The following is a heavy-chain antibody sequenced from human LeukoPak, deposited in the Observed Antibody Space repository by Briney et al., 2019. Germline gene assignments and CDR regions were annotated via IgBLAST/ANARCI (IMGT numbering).Heavy chain of an antibody. CDR2: ISSSSSYI. Sequence: GGSLRLSCAASGFTFSSYSMNWVRQAPGKGLEWVSSISSSSSYIYYADSVKGRFTISRDNAKNSLYPQMNSLRAEDTAVYYCARDRDAAVAYFDYWGQGTLVTVSS. CDR1: GFTFSSYS. D-gene: IGHD4-23*01. J-gene: IGHJ4*02. CDR3: ARDRDAAVAYFDY. V-gene: IGHV3-21*01.